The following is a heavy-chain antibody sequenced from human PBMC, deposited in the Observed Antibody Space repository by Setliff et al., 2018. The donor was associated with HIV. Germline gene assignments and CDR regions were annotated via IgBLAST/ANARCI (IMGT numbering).Heavy chain of an antibody. CDR3: ARAAAGNTGPFDL. CDR1: GGSTDSGSYY. Sequence: PSETLSLTCTVSGGSTDSGSYYWAWIRQPPGKGLEWIGRVSSRGDTNYNPSLKSRVTMSVDTSKNQFSLKLTSVTASDTAVYYCARAAAGNTGPFDLWGQGSPVTVSS. J-gene: IGHJ5*02. V-gene: IGHV4-39*07. CDR2: VSSRGDT. D-gene: IGHD4-17*01.